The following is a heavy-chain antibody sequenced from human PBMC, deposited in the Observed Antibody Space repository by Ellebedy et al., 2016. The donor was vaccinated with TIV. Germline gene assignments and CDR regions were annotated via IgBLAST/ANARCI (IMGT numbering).Heavy chain of an antibody. D-gene: IGHD1-26*01. CDR2: IYYSGST. CDR3: ARPPIVGGTVAFDY. V-gene: IGHV4-39*01. Sequence: MPSETLSLTCTVSGCSISSSSYYWGWIRQPPWKGLELIGSIYYSGSTYYNPSLKSRVTISVDTSKNQFSLKLSSVTAAETAAYYCARPPIVGGTVAFDYWGQGILVTVSS. CDR1: GCSISSSSYY. J-gene: IGHJ4*02.